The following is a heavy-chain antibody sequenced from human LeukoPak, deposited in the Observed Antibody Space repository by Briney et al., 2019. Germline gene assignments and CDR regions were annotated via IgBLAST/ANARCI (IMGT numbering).Heavy chain of an antibody. CDR3: TRDPYYDSSVDY. D-gene: IGHD3-22*01. CDR1: GFTFGDYA. Sequence: GGSLRLSCTASGFTFGDYAMSWFRQAPGKGLEWVGFIRGKAYGGTTEYAASVKGRFTISRDDSKSIAYLQMNSLKTEDTAVYYCTRDPYYDSSVDYWGQGTLVTVSS. J-gene: IGHJ4*02. V-gene: IGHV3-49*03. CDR2: IRGKAYGGTT.